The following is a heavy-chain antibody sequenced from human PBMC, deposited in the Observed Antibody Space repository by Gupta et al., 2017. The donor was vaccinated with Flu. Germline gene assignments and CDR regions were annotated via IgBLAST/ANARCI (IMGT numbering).Heavy chain of an antibody. CDR2: VGAGGDRT. D-gene: IGHD6-13*01. J-gene: IGHJ4*02. V-gene: IGHV3-23*01. CDR3: AKDRSGNPAIDY. Sequence: EVQLLESGGGVVQPGESLRLSWVVSGLTFRDYAMNWVRQAPGKGLEWLSTVGAGGDRTYYADSVVGRFTISRDNSKNTIYLQMNSLTGDDTALYYCAKDRSGNPAIDYWGQGALVTVSA. CDR1: GLTFRDYA.